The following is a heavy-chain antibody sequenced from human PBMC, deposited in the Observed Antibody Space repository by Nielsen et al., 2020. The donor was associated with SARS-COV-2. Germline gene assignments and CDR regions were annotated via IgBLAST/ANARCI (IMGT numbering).Heavy chain of an antibody. CDR2: ISAYNGNT. Sequence: ASVKVSCKASGYTFTSYGISWVRQAPGQGLEWMGWISAYNGNTNYAQKLQGRVTMTTDTSTSTAYMELRSLRSDDTAVYYCARDPTSFYEGSFSSGWYGSFDYWGQGTLVTVSS. J-gene: IGHJ4*02. D-gene: IGHD6-19*01. V-gene: IGHV1-18*01. CDR1: GYTFTSYG. CDR3: ARDPTSFYEGSFSSGWYGSFDY.